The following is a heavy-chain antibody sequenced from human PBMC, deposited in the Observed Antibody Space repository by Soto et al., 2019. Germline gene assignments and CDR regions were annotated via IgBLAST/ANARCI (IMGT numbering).Heavy chain of an antibody. CDR2: IWYDGSNK. CDR3: ARDIAAAGTLDY. J-gene: IGHJ4*02. Sequence: QVQLVESGGGVVQPGRSLRLSCAASGFTFSSYGMHWVRQAPGKGLEWVAVIWYDGSNKYYADSVKGRFTISRDSSKNTLYLQMNSLRAEDTAVYYCARDIAAAGTLDYWGQGTLVTVSS. V-gene: IGHV3-33*01. D-gene: IGHD6-13*01. CDR1: GFTFSSYG.